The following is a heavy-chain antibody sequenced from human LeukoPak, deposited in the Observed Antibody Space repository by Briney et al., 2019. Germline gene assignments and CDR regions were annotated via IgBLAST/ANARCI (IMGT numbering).Heavy chain of an antibody. J-gene: IGHJ4*02. CDR1: GFTFSSYA. CDR3: AKDLSATVVTPGSDY. D-gene: IGHD4-23*01. V-gene: IGHV3-23*01. CDR2: ISGSGGST. Sequence: GGSLRLSCAASGFTFSSYAMSWVRQAPGKGLEWVSAISGSGGSTYYADSVKGRFTISRDNSKNTLYLQMNSLRAEDTAVYYCAKDLSATVVTPGSDYWGQGTLVTVSS.